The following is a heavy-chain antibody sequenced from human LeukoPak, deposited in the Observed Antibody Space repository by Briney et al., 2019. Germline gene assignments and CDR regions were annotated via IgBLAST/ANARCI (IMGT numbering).Heavy chain of an antibody. Sequence: GGSLRLSCAASGFTFSSYWMSWVRQAPGKGRAWVANIKEDGREKFHVGSVRGRFTMSRDNGKNSVYLQMNSLRAEDTAVYYCARGGWWGDFDYWGQGTLITVSS. CDR1: GFTFSSYW. J-gene: IGHJ4*02. CDR2: IKEDGREK. D-gene: IGHD2-8*02. CDR3: ARGGWWGDFDY. V-gene: IGHV3-7*01.